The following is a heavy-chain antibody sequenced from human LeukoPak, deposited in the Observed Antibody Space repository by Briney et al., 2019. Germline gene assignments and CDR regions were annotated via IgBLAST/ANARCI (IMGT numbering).Heavy chain of an antibody. Sequence: SVKFSCKASGGTFSSYGISGVRQAPGQGLEWMGGIIPIFGTANYAQKFQGRVTITADESTSTAYMELSSLRSEDTAVYYCAYRNSSSYHHSNIRGFGFDYWGQGTLVTVSS. CDR2: IIPIFGTA. V-gene: IGHV1-69*13. CDR3: AYRNSSSYHHSNIRGFGFDY. D-gene: IGHD2-15*01. J-gene: IGHJ4*02. CDR1: GGTFSSYG.